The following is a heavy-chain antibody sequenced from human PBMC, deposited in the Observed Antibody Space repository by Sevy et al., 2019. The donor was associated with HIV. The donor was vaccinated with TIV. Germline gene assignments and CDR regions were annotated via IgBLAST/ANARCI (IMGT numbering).Heavy chain of an antibody. Sequence: SETLSLTCTVSGGSISSYYWSWIRQPPGKGLEWIGYIYYSVSTNDNPSLTSRVTISVDTAKNQFSLKLRSVTAADTAVYYCGRGSIPYYFDYWGQGTLVTVSS. CDR1: GGSISSYY. J-gene: IGHJ4*02. V-gene: IGHV4-59*01. D-gene: IGHD2-2*02. CDR2: IYYSVST. CDR3: GRGSIPYYFDY.